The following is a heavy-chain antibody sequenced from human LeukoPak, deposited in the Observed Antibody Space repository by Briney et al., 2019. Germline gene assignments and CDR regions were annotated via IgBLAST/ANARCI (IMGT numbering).Heavy chain of an antibody. CDR1: GFAFRSHW. CDR3: ARDEVGAPPIDY. V-gene: IGHV3-74*01. D-gene: IGHD1-26*01. CDR2: INGDGGST. Sequence: PGGSLRLSCEASGFAFRSHWMHWVRQAPGKGLVWVSNINGDGGSTGYADSVKGRFTTSRDNAKNTLYLHMNSLRVEDTAVYYCARDEVGAPPIDYWGQGALVTVSS. J-gene: IGHJ4*02.